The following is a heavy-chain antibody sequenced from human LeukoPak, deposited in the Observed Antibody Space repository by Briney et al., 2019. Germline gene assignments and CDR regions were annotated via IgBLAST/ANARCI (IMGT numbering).Heavy chain of an antibody. CDR3: ARSHDYSNYGSPLNFDY. CDR1: GGSISSGGYS. V-gene: IGHV4-30-2*01. D-gene: IGHD4-11*01. J-gene: IGHJ4*02. CDR2: IYHSGST. Sequence: SQTLSLTCAVSGGSISSGGYSWSWIRQPPGKGLEWIGYIYHSGSTYYNPSLKSRVTISVDRSKNQFSLKLSSVTAADTAVYYCARSHDYSNYGSPLNFDYWGQGTLVTVSS.